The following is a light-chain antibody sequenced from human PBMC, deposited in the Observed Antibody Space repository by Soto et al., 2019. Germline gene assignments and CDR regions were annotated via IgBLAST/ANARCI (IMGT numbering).Light chain of an antibody. J-gene: IGLJ1*01. Sequence: QSALTQPPSVSGAPGQRVTISCTGSSSNIGAGHDVHWYQQFPGTAPQLLIFGNNNRPSGVPDRFSGSKSGSSASLAITGLQAEDEADFYCESYDLSLIAYVFGTEPKVTVL. V-gene: IGLV1-40*01. CDR2: GNN. CDR1: SSNIGAGHD. CDR3: ESYDLSLIAYV.